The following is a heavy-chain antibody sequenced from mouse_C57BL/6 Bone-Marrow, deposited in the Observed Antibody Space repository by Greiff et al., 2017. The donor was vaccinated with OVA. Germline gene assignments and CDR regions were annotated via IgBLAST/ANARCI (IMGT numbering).Heavy chain of an antibody. V-gene: IGHV3-8*01. D-gene: IGHD1-1*01. Sequence: EVQLVESGPGLAKPSQTLSLPCSVTGFSITSDYWNWIRKFPGNKLEYMGYISYSGSTYYNTSLKSRIPITRDTSKNQYYLQLNSVTTEDTATYYCARGGGYYYGVDYWGQGTTLTVSS. J-gene: IGHJ2*01. CDR1: GFSITSDY. CDR3: ARGGGYYYGVDY. CDR2: ISYSGST.